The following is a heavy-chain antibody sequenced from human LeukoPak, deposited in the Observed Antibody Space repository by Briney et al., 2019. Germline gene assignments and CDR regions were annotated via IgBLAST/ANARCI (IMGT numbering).Heavy chain of an antibody. CDR1: GFTFSSYS. V-gene: IGHV3-48*01. J-gene: IGHJ5*02. Sequence: GGSLRHSCAASGFTFSSYSMNWVRQAPGKGLEWVSYISSSSSTIYYADSVKGRFTISRDNAKNSLYLQMNSLRAEDTAVYYCARDVYGSGKNWFDPWGQGTLVTVSS. CDR3: ARDVYGSGKNWFDP. CDR2: ISSSSSTI. D-gene: IGHD3-10*01.